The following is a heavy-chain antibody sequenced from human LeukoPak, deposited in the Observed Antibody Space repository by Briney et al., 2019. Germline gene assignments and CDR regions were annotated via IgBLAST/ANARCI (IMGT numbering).Heavy chain of an antibody. Sequence: GGSLRLSCAASGFSFSSYSINWVRQAPGKGLEWVSYISGSGKYIYYADSVKGRFTISRDNAKNSLFLQMHSLRAEDTAMYYCVRDRWFEEFSGFDGMDVWGQGTTVTVSS. V-gene: IGHV3-21*01. D-gene: IGHD3-10*01. CDR2: ISGSGKYI. J-gene: IGHJ6*02. CDR1: GFSFSSYS. CDR3: VRDRWFEEFSGFDGMDV.